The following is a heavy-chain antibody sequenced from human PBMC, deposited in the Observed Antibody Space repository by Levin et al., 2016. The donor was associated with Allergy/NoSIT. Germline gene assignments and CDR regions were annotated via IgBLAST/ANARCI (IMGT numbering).Heavy chain of an antibody. D-gene: IGHD6-13*01. J-gene: IGHJ4*02. CDR3: ARLLKAGQQLVLGHDY. Sequence: GGSLRLSCVVSGFTFSDHHMDWVRQAPGKGLEWVGRSRQRGDGYTTEYAASVRGRFAISRDDSQKSLYLQMNRLTTEDTAVYYCARLLKAGQQLVLGHDYWGQGTLVTVSS. V-gene: IGHV3-72*01. CDR1: GFTFSDHH. CDR2: SRQRGDGYTT.